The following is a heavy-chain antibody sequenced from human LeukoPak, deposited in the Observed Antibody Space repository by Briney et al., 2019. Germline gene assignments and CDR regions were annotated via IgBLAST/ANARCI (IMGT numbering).Heavy chain of an antibody. CDR1: GDSTSSDRYY. CDR2: IYYSGST. CDR3: ARGRPYSGGYHLDY. J-gene: IGHJ4*02. D-gene: IGHD1-26*01. Sequence: SETLSLTCTVSGDSTSSDRYYGGWVRQPPGKGLEWIGNIYYSGSTYYNPSLKSRVTMSVDTSKNQFSLKLNSVAAADTAVYYCARGRPYSGGYHLDYWGQGTLVTVSA. V-gene: IGHV4-39*02.